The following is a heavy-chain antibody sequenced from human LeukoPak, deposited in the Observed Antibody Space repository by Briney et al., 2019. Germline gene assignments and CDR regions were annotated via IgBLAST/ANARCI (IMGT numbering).Heavy chain of an antibody. V-gene: IGHV3-23*01. CDR1: GFTFSSCA. D-gene: IGHD3-16*02. CDR3: AKIPMITFGGVIYYFDY. CDR2: ISGSGGST. Sequence: PPGGSLRLSCAASGFTFSSCAMSWVRQAPGKGLEWVSAISGSGGSTYYADSVKGRFTISRDNSKNTLYLQMNSLRAEDTAVYYCAKIPMITFGGVIYYFDYWGQGTLVTVSS. J-gene: IGHJ4*02.